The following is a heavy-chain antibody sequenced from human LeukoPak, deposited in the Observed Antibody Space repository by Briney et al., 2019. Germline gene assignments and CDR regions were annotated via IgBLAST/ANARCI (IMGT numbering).Heavy chain of an antibody. Sequence: SETLSLTCAVYGGSFSGYYWSWIRQPPGKGLEWIGEINHSGSTYYNPSLKSRVTISVDTSKNQFSLKLSSVTAADTAIYYCAKHYMGSSYNRGLDYWGQGTLVTVSS. CDR2: INHSGST. CDR3: AKHYMGSSYNRGLDY. D-gene: IGHD3-10*01. CDR1: GGSFSGYY. J-gene: IGHJ4*02. V-gene: IGHV4-34*01.